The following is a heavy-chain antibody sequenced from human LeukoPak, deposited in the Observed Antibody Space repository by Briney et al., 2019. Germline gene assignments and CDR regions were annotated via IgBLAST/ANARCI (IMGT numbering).Heavy chain of an antibody. V-gene: IGHV3-7*01. CDR1: RFTFTDYW. D-gene: IGHD1-26*01. J-gene: IGHJ4*02. Sequence: PGGSLRLSCAASRFTFTDYWMSWVRQVPGKGLEWVANIKRDGSEKYYVGSVKGRFTFSRDNAKNTLYLEMNSLRAEDTAVYYCARIKVGATGIDYWGPGTLVTVSS. CDR2: IKRDGSEK. CDR3: ARIKVGATGIDY.